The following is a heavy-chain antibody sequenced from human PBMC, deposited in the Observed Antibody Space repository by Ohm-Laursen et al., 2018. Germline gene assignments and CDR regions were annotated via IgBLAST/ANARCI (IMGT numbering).Heavy chain of an antibody. CDR1: GGSFSGYY. V-gene: IGHV4-34*01. CDR3: AGNSSSPTY. Sequence: GTLSLTWPVYGGSFSGYYWSWIRQPPGKGLEWIGEINHSGSTNYNPSLKSRVTISVDTSKNQFSLKLSSVTAADTAVYYCAGNSSSPTYWGQGTLVTVSS. J-gene: IGHJ4*02. CDR2: INHSGST. D-gene: IGHD6-6*01.